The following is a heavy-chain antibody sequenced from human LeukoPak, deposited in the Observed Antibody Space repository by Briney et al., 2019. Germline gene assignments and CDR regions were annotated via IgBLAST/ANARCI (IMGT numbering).Heavy chain of an antibody. J-gene: IGHJ3*02. Sequence: SETLSLTCTVSGYSISSGYYWGWIRQPPGKGLEWIANIYHSGSTYYNPSLKSRVTISVDTSKNQFSLKLSSVTAADTAIYYCARVHVNSGYYFGDAFDIWGQGTMVTVSS. V-gene: IGHV4-38-2*02. CDR3: ARVHVNSGYYFGDAFDI. CDR2: IYHSGST. D-gene: IGHD3-22*01. CDR1: GYSISSGYY.